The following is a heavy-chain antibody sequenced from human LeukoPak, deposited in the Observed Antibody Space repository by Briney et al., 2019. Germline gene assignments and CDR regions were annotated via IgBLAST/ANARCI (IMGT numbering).Heavy chain of an antibody. Sequence: PSETLSLTCTVSGGFVSSGSYYWSWIRQPPGKGLEWIGYIYYSGSTNYNPSLKSRVTISVDTSKNQFSLKLSSVTAADTAVYYCARAATVVTNLDYWGQGTLVTVSS. CDR3: ARAATVVTNLDY. V-gene: IGHV4-61*01. CDR2: IYYSGST. D-gene: IGHD4-23*01. CDR1: GGFVSSGSYY. J-gene: IGHJ4*02.